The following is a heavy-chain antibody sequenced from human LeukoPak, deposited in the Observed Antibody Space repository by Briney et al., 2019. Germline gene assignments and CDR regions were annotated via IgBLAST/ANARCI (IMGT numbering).Heavy chain of an antibody. J-gene: IGHJ4*02. CDR3: ARDRYYYDSTGIPPGY. CDR2: ISSSGSTI. V-gene: IGHV3-48*04. CDR1: GFTFSTYA. Sequence: AGGSLRLSCAASGFTFSTYAMSWVRQAPGKGLEWVSYISSSGSTIYYADSVKGRFTISRDNAKNSLYLQMNSLRAEDTAVYYCARDRYYYDSTGIPPGYWGQGTLVTVSS. D-gene: IGHD3-22*01.